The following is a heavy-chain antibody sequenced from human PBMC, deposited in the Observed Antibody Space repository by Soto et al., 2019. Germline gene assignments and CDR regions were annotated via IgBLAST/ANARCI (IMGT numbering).Heavy chain of an antibody. V-gene: IGHV1-46*01. CDR1: GYTFTRDQ. J-gene: IGHJ5*02. D-gene: IGHD3-10*01. CDR2: IDPSGGKT. Sequence: ASVKVSCKASGYTFTRDQIHWVRQAPGQGLEWMGMIDPSGGKTNYAQKFQGRVTMTRDTSTSTVYMALSSLRSEDTAIYFCGRVMRSLRSITDLDTWGQGTLCTVSS. CDR3: GRVMRSLRSITDLDT.